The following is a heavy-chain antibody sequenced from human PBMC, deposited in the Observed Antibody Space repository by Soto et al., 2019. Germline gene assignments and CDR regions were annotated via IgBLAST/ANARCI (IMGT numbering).Heavy chain of an antibody. D-gene: IGHD3-3*01. CDR3: ARGYDFWSGYYYPYGMDV. CDR1: GFTFSSYA. Sequence: TGGSLRLSCAASGFTFSSYAMHWVRPAPGKGLEWVAVISYDGSNKNYADSVKGRFTISRDNSKNTLYLQMNSLRAEDTAVYYCARGYDFWSGYYYPYGMDVRGQGTTVTGSS. J-gene: IGHJ6*02. V-gene: IGHV3-30-3*01. CDR2: ISYDGSNK.